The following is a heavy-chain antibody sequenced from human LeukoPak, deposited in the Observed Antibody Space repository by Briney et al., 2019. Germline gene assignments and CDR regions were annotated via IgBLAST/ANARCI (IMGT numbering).Heavy chain of an antibody. CDR1: GFTFSSYG. D-gene: IGHD6-13*01. Sequence: GGSLRLSCAASGFTFSSYGMHWVRQAPGKGLEWVAFIRYDGSNKYYADSVEGRFTISRDNAKNSLYLQMNSLRAEDTAVYYCAMVDLQQLLFDYWGQGTLVTVSS. V-gene: IGHV3-30*02. CDR2: IRYDGSNK. CDR3: AMVDLQQLLFDY. J-gene: IGHJ4*02.